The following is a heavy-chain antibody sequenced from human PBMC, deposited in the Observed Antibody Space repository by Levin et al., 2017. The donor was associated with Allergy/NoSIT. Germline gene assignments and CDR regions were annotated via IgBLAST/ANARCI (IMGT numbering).Heavy chain of an antibody. CDR1: GYSFTTSW. Sequence: GGSLRLSCKGSGYSFTTSWIGWVRQMPGKGLEWLGIIYPGDSDIRYSPSFRGQVTISADKSINTAYLQWSSLKASDTAMYYCARWNSDYDNRTGYYGDYWGQGTLVTVSS. CDR2: IYPGDSDI. CDR3: ARWNSDYDNRTGYYGDY. D-gene: IGHD3-9*01. V-gene: IGHV5-51*01. J-gene: IGHJ4*02.